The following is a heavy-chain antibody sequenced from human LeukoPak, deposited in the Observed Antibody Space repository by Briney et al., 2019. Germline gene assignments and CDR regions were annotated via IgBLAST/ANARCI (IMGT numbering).Heavy chain of an antibody. CDR2: IIPIFGTA. CDR3: ARRARRLDTAMVPFDY. J-gene: IGHJ4*02. D-gene: IGHD5-18*01. CDR1: GGTFSSYA. Sequence: EASVKVSCKASGGTFSSYAISWVRQAPGQGLEWMGGIIPIFGTANYAQKFQGRVTITADESTSTAYMELSSLRSEDTAVYYCARRARRLDTAMVPFDYWGQGTLVTVSS. V-gene: IGHV1-69*13.